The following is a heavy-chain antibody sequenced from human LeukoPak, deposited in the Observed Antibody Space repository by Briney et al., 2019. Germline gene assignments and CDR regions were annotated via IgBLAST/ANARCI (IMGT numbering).Heavy chain of an antibody. J-gene: IGHJ4*02. CDR1: GFMFKTYW. V-gene: IGHV3-74*01. CDR3: ARDNLEWGSVFDY. CDR2: INNDGHSI. D-gene: IGHD3-16*01. Sequence: GGSLRLSCATSGFMFKTYWMHWVRQAPGKGLVRVSRINNDGHSINYADSVKGRFTTSRDTAKNTLFLHMNSLRAEDTGVYYCARDNLEWGSVFDYWGQGTLVTVSS.